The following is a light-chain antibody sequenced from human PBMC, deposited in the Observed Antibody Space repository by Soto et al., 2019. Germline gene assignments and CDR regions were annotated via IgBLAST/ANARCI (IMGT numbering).Light chain of an antibody. CDR3: QQRSNWPPIT. Sequence: MMMTQSPATLSVSPGERVTLSCRSSHSVNSHVAWYQQKPGQAPRLLIHGATTRATGIPARFSCSGCGTDFTLTISSLEPEDFAVYYCQQRSNWPPITFGQGTRLEIK. J-gene: IGKJ5*01. CDR1: HSVNSH. CDR2: GAT. V-gene: IGKV3-11*01.